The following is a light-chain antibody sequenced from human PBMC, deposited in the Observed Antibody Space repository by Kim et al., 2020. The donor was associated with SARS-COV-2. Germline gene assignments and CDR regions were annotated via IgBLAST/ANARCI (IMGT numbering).Light chain of an antibody. Sequence: EIVMTQSPGTLSVSPGERATLFCRASQSVSSNLAWYQQKPGQAPRLVIYGASTRATGIPATFSGSGSGTEFALTISSLQSEDFAVYYCQQYNTWPRTFGQGTKVDIK. J-gene: IGKJ1*01. CDR1: QSVSSN. V-gene: IGKV3-15*01. CDR3: QQYNTWPRT. CDR2: GAS.